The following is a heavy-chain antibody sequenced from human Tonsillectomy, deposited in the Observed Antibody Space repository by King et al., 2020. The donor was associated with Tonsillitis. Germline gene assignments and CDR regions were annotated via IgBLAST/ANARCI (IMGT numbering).Heavy chain of an antibody. J-gene: IGHJ6*03. CDR2: ISSSSIYI. V-gene: IGHV3-21*01. Sequence: VQLVESGGGLVKPGGSLRLSCAASGFIFSTYTMNWVRQAPGKGLEWVSSISSSSIYIYYADSVKGRFTISSDNAKNSLHLQMNSLRAEDTAVYYCARVFDCWSDYTASGRPYYMDVWGKGTTVTVSS. CDR3: ARVFDCWSDYTASGRPYYMDV. CDR1: GFIFSTYT. D-gene: IGHD3-3*01.